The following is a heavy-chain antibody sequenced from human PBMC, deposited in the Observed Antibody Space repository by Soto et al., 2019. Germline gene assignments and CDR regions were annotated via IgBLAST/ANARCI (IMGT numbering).Heavy chain of an antibody. Sequence: QVHLVQSGAEVKKPGASVKVSCKASGNTFTSYDLNWVRQATGQGLECMGWMNPNSGNTGYAQKLQGRVTMTWNTCISTAYMELSSLRSEDTAVYYCASSFLALDAFDIWGQGTMVTVSS. CDR3: ASSFLALDAFDI. D-gene: IGHD3-16*01. CDR2: MNPNSGNT. V-gene: IGHV1-8*01. J-gene: IGHJ3*02. CDR1: GNTFTSYD.